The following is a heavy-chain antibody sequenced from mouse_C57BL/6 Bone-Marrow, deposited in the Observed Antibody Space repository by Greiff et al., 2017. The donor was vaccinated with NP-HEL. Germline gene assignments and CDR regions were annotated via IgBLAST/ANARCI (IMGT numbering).Heavy chain of an antibody. CDR3: ARFRYYGSSPWDY. V-gene: IGHV1-50*01. J-gene: IGHJ4*01. CDR2: IDPSDSYP. Sequence: QVQLQQPGAELVKPGASVKLSCKASGYTFTSYWMQWVKQRPGQGLEWIGEIDPSDSYPNYNQKFKGKATLTVDTSSSTAYMQLSSLTSEDSAVYYCARFRYYGSSPWDYWGQGTSVTVSS. D-gene: IGHD1-1*01. CDR1: GYTFTSYW.